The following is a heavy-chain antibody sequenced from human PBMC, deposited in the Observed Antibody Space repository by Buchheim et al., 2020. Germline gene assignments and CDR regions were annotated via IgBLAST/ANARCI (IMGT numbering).Heavy chain of an antibody. CDR1: GFTFSSYW. CDR2: IKQDGSEK. V-gene: IGHV3-7*01. CDR3: AKVVSGYDYDDLYFDY. D-gene: IGHD5-12*01. J-gene: IGHJ4*02. Sequence: EVQLVESGGGLVQPGGSLRLSCAASGFTFSSYWMSWVRQAPGKGLEWVANIKQDGSEKYYVDSVKGRFTISRDNSKYTLYLQMNSLRAEDTAVYYCAKVVSGYDYDDLYFDYWGQGTL.